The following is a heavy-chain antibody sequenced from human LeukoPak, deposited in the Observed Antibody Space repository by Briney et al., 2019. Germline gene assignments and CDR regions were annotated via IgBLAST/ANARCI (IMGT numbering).Heavy chain of an antibody. CDR1: GFTLSSYA. D-gene: IGHD2-15*01. V-gene: IGHV3-23*01. Sequence: HTGGSLRLSCAASGFTLSSYAMSWVRQAPGKGLGWVSAISDTGNTYHADSVKGRFTISRDSSKNTLFLQMNRLRPEDAAVYYCAKAPVTTCRGAFCYPFDYWGLGTLVTVSS. J-gene: IGHJ4*02. CDR3: AKAPVTTCRGAFCYPFDY. CDR2: ISDTGNT.